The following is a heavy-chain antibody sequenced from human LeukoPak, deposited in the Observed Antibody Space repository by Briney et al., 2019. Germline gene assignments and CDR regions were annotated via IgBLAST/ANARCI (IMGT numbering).Heavy chain of an antibody. CDR3: ASRYDDSGPNGFQH. J-gene: IGHJ1*01. CDR1: GGSISSGGYY. V-gene: IGHV4-30-2*01. D-gene: IGHD3-22*01. Sequence: PSQTLSLTCTVSGGSISSGGYYWSWIRQPPGKGLEWIGYIYHSGSTYYNPSLKSRVTISVDRSKNQFSLKLSSVTAADTAVYYCASRYDDSGPNGFQHWGQGTLVTVSS. CDR2: IYHSGST.